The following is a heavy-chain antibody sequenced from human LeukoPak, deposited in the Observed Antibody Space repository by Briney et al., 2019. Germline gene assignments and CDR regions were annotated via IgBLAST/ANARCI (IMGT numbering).Heavy chain of an antibody. D-gene: IGHD5-24*01. CDR3: ARGGGDGYDYRFDY. CDR1: GGTFSSYA. Sequence: SVKVSCKASGGTFSSYAISWVRQAPGHRLEWMGRIIPIFGIANYAQNFQGRVTITADKSTSTANMELSSLRSEDTAVYYCARGGGDGYDYRFDYWGQGTLVTVYS. CDR2: IIPIFGIA. J-gene: IGHJ4*02. V-gene: IGHV1-69*04.